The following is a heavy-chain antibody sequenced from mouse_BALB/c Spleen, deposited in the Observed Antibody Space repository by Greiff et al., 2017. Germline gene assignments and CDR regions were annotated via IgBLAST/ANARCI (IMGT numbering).Heavy chain of an antibody. J-gene: IGHJ2*01. V-gene: IGHV5-6-4*01. CDR2: ISSGGSYT. CDR3: TRDQYFDY. CDR1: GFTFSSYT. Sequence: EVQLQESGGGLVKPGGSLKLSCAASGFTFSSYTMSWVRQTPEKRLEWVATISSGGSYTYYPDSVKGRFTISRDNAKNTLYLQMSSLKSEDTAMYYCTRDQYFDYWGQGTTLTVSS.